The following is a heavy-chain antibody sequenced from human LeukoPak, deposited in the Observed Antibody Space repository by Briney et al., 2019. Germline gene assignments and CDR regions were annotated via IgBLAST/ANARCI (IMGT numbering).Heavy chain of an antibody. CDR2: ISSSSSYI. V-gene: IGHV3-21*01. CDR1: GFTFSSYS. D-gene: IGHD6-13*01. J-gene: IGHJ4*02. CDR3: ARPREESSSWYDY. Sequence: GGSLRLSCAASGFTFSSYSMNWVRQAPGKGLEWVSSISSSSSYIYYADSVKGRFTISRDNAKNSLYLQMNSLRAEDTAVYYCARPREESSSWYDYWGQGTLVTVSS.